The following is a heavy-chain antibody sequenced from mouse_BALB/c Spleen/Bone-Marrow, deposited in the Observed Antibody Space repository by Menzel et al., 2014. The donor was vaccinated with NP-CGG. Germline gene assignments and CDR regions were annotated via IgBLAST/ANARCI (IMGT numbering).Heavy chain of an antibody. J-gene: IGHJ2*01. Sequence: QVQLQQSGAELVKPGTSVKLSCKASGYTFTSYYIYWVKQRPGQGLKWIGEINPSNGGTNFNEKFKSKATLTVDKSSSTAYMQLSSPTSEDSAVYYCTRLSLLRGYFDYWGQGTTLTVSS. CDR3: TRLSLLRGYFDY. D-gene: IGHD1-2*01. CDR1: GYTFTSYY. CDR2: INPSNGGT. V-gene: IGHV1S81*02.